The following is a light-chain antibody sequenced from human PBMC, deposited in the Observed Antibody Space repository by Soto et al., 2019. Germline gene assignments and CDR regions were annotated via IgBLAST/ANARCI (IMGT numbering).Light chain of an antibody. V-gene: IGLV3-21*04. CDR3: QVWDSSSDL. CDR1: NIGSKS. Sequence: SYELTQPPSVSVAPGKTARITCGGNNIGSKSVHWYQQKPGQAPVLVIYYDSDRPSGIPERFSGSNSANTATLTISRVEAGDEADYYCQVWDSSSDLFGGGTKLTVL. CDR2: YDS. J-gene: IGLJ2*01.